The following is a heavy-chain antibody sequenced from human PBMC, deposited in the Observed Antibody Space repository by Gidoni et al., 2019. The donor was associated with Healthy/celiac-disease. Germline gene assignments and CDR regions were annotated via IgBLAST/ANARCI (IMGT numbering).Heavy chain of an antibody. CDR2: INWNSGML. D-gene: IGHD6-6*01. CDR1: GFTFDGFA. Sequence: EVQLVESGGGLVQPGWSLRLSCAAAGFTFDGFAMHWVRQAPGKGLGLVSCINWNSGMLAYADSVKGRFTISRDNAKNSLYLQMNSLRAEDTALYYCAKSDSSSSSNFDYWGQGTLVTVSS. V-gene: IGHV3-9*01. J-gene: IGHJ4*02. CDR3: AKSDSSSSSNFDY.